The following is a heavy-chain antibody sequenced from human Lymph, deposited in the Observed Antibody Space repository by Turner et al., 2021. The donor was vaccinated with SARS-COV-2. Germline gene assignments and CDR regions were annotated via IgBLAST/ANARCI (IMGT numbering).Heavy chain of an antibody. CDR1: GGSISSYY. CDR3: ARGFDY. V-gene: IGHV4-59*01. J-gene: IGHJ4*02. CDR2: IYYSGST. Sequence: QVQLQESGPGLVKPSETLSLTCTVSGGSISSYYWSWLRQPPGKGLEWIGYIYYSGSTNYNPSLKSRVTISVDTSKNQFSLKLTSVTAADTAVYYCARGFDYWGQGTLVTVSP.